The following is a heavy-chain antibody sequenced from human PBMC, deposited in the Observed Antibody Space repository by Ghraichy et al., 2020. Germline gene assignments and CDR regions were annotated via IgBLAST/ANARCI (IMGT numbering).Heavy chain of an antibody. J-gene: IGHJ4*02. CDR2: ISGSGGST. Sequence: GGSLRLSCAASGFTFSSYAMSWVRQAPGKGLEWVSAISGSGGSTYYADSVKGRFTISRDNSKNTLYLQMNSLRAEDTAVYYCAKDRDSAVATRCFDYWGQGTLVTVSS. V-gene: IGHV3-23*01. CDR1: GFTFSSYA. CDR3: AKDRDSAVATRCFDY. D-gene: IGHD6-19*01.